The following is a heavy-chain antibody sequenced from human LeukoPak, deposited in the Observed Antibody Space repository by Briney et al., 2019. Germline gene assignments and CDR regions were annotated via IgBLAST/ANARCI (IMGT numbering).Heavy chain of an antibody. V-gene: IGHV3-23*01. J-gene: IGHJ4*02. Sequence: GGSLRLSCAASGFTFSIYAMSWVRQAPGKGLEWVSGISGSGGSRYYADSVKGRFTISRDNSKNTLYLQMNSLRAEDTAVYYCAKGAFEQWLVQVIPFDYWGQGTLVTVSS. CDR3: AKGAFEQWLVQVIPFDY. CDR1: GFTFSIYA. CDR2: ISGSGGSR. D-gene: IGHD6-19*01.